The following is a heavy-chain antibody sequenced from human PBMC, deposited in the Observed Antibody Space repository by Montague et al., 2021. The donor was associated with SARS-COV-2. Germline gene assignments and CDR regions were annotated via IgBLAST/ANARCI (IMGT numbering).Heavy chain of an antibody. CDR1: GGSISSDY. CDR2: VYYRGNT. CDR3: ARHYDHSSRVDS. D-gene: IGHD3-16*01. V-gene: IGHV4-59*08. Sequence: SETLSLTCTVSGGSISSDYWTWIRQPPGKGLEWIGFVYYRGNTYYNPSRMCRVTISVDTSSNHFSLTLSSVTAADTAIYYCARHYDHSSRVDSWGQGTLVTVSS. J-gene: IGHJ4*02.